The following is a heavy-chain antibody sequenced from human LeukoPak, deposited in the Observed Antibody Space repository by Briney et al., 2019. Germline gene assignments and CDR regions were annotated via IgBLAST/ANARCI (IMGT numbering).Heavy chain of an antibody. D-gene: IGHD4-4*01. CDR1: GFTFSSYA. V-gene: IGHV3-23*01. Sequence: GGSLRLSCAASGFTFSSYAMSWVRQAPGKGLEWVSAIRGSGGNTYYADSVRGRFTISRDNSKNTLYVHMNSLRAEDTAIYYCAKDLVDYGNDGPGAFHIWGQGTMVTISS. CDR2: IRGSGGNT. CDR3: AKDLVDYGNDGPGAFHI. J-gene: IGHJ3*02.